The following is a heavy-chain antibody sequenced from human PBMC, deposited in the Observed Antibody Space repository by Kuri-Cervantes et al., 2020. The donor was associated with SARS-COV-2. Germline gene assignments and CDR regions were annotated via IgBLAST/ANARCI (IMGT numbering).Heavy chain of an antibody. Sequence: GSLRLSCGVYGGSFSNFLWDWVRQPPGKGLEWIGEINYSGTTNYNPSLKNRVTISVDPSKNLFSLNLTSVTAADTAMYYCARLRRHNDGWFATGYYMDVWGKGTTVTVSS. CDR2: INYSGTT. CDR1: GGSFSNFL. D-gene: IGHD6-19*01. J-gene: IGHJ6*03. CDR3: ARLRRHNDGWFATGYYMDV. V-gene: IGHV4-34*01.